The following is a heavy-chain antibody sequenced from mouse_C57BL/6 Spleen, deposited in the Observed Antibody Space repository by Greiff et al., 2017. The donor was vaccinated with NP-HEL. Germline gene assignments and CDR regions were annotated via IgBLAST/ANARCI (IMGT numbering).Heavy chain of an antibody. J-gene: IGHJ4*01. D-gene: IGHD1-1*01. CDR3: ARRALLLRYYAMDY. V-gene: IGHV1-50*01. Sequence: VQLQQPGAELVKPGASVKLSCKASGYTFTSYWMQWVKQRPGQGLEWIGEIDPSDSYTNYNQKFKGKATLTVDTSSSTAYMQLSSLTSEDSAVYYCARRALLLRYYAMDYWGQGTSVTVSS. CDR1: GYTFTSYW. CDR2: IDPSDSYT.